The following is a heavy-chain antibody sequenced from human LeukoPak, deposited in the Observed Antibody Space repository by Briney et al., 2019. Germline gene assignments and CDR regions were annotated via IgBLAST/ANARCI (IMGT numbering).Heavy chain of an antibody. CDR2: INPSGGST. Sequence: ASVKVSCKASGYTFTSYYMHWVRQAPGQGLEWMGIINPSGGSTSYAQKFQGRVTMTRNTSISTAYMELSGLRSEDTAVYYCARGYCSSTSCPPFDYWGQGTLVTVSS. D-gene: IGHD2-2*01. J-gene: IGHJ4*02. CDR1: GYTFTSYY. CDR3: ARGYCSSTSCPPFDY. V-gene: IGHV1-46*01.